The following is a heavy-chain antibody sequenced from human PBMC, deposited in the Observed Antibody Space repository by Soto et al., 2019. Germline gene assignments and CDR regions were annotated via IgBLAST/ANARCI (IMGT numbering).Heavy chain of an antibody. V-gene: IGHV3-33*01. J-gene: IGHJ4*02. CDR1: EFSFSNYA. Sequence: LRRSCVASEFSFSNYAIHWIRQSPGKGLEWVAVIWYDGSNKYYADSVKGRFTISKDNSQTTVYLQMNSLRAEDTAVYYCTRDPYGGSRYYFDSWGQGTLVTVSP. D-gene: IGHD1-26*01. CDR3: TRDPYGGSRYYFDS. CDR2: IWYDGSNK.